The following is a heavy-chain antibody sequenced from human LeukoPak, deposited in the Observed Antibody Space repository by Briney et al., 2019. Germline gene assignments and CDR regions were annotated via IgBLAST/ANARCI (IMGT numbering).Heavy chain of an antibody. CDR1: GFTFSSYA. CDR3: AKDEVGTP. V-gene: IGHV3-23*01. CDR2: ISGSGGST. Sequence: GGSLRLSCAASGFTFSSYAMSWVRQAPGEGLEWVSTISGSGGSTYYADSVKGRFTISRDNSKNTLYLHMNSLRADDTAVYYCAKDEVGTPWGQGTLVTVSS. J-gene: IGHJ5*02. D-gene: IGHD2-15*01.